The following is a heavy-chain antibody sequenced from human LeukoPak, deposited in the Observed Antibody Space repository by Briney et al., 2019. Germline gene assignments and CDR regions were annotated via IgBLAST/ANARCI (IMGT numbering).Heavy chain of an antibody. D-gene: IGHD1-26*01. V-gene: IGHV3-30-3*01. Sequence: GGSLRLSCAASGFTFSSYAMHWVREAPGKGLEWVAVISYDGSNKYYADSVKGRFTISRDNSKNTLYLQMNSLRAEDTAVYYCARGRRGGEWELLDYWGQGTLVTVSS. CDR1: GFTFSSYA. CDR3: ARGRRGGEWELLDY. J-gene: IGHJ4*02. CDR2: ISYDGSNK.